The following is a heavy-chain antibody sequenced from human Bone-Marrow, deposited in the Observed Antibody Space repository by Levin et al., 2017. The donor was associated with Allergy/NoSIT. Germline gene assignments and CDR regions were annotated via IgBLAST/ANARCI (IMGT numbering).Heavy chain of an antibody. V-gene: IGHV4-61*01. J-gene: IGHJ4*02. CDR2: IGNSGST. Sequence: SETLSLTCTVSGGSVGSGSDYWSWIRQTPGKRLEWIGDIGNSGSTNYNPSLRSRATISLDMSNNQFYLKLNSVTAADTATYYCARDSSTAYGGRSFDYWGQGSLVTVSS. CDR3: ARDSSTAYGGRSFDY. D-gene: IGHD4-23*01. CDR1: GGSVGSGSDY.